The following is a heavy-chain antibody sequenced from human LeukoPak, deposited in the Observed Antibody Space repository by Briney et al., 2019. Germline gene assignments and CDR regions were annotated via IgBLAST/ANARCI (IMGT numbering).Heavy chain of an antibody. Sequence: GGSLRLSCTVSGFTVSINSMSWVRRAPGKGLEWVSVIYSDGSTYYADSVKGRFTISRDNSKNTLYLQMNSLRAEDTAVYYCAKGAGYSSSWYTDYWGQGTLVTVSS. CDR3: AKGAGYSSSWYTDY. D-gene: IGHD6-13*01. J-gene: IGHJ4*02. CDR2: IYSDGST. V-gene: IGHV3-66*01. CDR1: GFTVSINS.